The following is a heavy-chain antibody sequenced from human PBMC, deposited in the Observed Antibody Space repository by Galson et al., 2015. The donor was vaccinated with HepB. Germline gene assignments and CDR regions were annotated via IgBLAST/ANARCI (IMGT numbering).Heavy chain of an antibody. CDR2: INAGNGNT. CDR3: ARDQGYSYGIYYYYYGMDV. CDR1: GYTFTSYA. Sequence: SVKVSCKASGYTFTSYAMHWVRQAPGQRLEWMGWINAGNGNTKYSQKFQGRVTITRDTSASTAYMELSSLRSEDTAVYYCARDQGYSYGIYYYYYGMDVWGQGTTVTVSS. D-gene: IGHD5-18*01. J-gene: IGHJ6*02. V-gene: IGHV1-3*01.